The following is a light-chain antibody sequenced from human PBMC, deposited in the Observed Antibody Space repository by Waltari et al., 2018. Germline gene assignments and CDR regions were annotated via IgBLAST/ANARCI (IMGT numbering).Light chain of an antibody. CDR2: GKN. Sequence: SSELTQAPAVSVAFGQTVRITCQGDSHRSSYASWYQQTPGQAPVLVIYGKNNRPSGIPDRFSGSSSGNTASLTITGAQAEDEADYYCNSRDSSGNHVVFGGGTKLTVL. CDR3: NSRDSSGNHVV. CDR1: SHRSSY. J-gene: IGLJ2*01. V-gene: IGLV3-19*01.